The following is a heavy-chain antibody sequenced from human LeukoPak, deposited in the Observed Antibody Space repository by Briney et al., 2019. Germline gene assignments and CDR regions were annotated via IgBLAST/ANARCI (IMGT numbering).Heavy chain of an antibody. CDR2: ISTSSSYI. CDR1: GFTFSTYY. D-gene: IGHD4-17*01. Sequence: GGSLRLSCAASGFTFSTYYMSWVRQAPGKGLEWVSSISTSSSYIYYADSVKGRFTISRDNAKNSLYLQMNSLRAEDTAVYYCARDLAVTNWFDPWGQGTLVTVSS. J-gene: IGHJ5*02. V-gene: IGHV3-21*01. CDR3: ARDLAVTNWFDP.